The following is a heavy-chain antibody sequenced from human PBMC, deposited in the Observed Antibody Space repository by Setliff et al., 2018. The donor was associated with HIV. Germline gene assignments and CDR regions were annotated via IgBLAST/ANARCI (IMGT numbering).Heavy chain of an antibody. CDR2: ISGGGGST. D-gene: IGHD1-7*01. J-gene: IGHJ6*03. Sequence: PGGSLRLSCAASGFTFSNYAMTWVRQAPGTGLECVSAISGGGGSTYYADSVKGRFTISRDNAKNSLCLQMNSLRAEDTAVYFCAKVDLELHGKFHYMDVWGKGTTVTVSS. CDR1: GFTFSNYA. CDR3: AKVDLELHGKFHYMDV. V-gene: IGHV3-23*01.